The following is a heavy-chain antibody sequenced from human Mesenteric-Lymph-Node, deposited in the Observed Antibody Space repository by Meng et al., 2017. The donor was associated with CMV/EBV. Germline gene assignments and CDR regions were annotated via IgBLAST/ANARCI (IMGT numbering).Heavy chain of an antibody. D-gene: IGHD1-26*01. J-gene: IGHJ4*02. CDR1: GFTFSNYW. CDR2: IIQDGSEK. CDR3: ARRRGSASFDY. V-gene: IGHV3-7*01. Sequence: GESLKISCEVSGFTFSNYWMTWVRQAPGKGLEWVANIIQDGSEKVYMESVKGRFTISRDNDKKSLYLQRNSLGAEDTAIYYCARRRGSASFDYWGQGTLVTVSS.